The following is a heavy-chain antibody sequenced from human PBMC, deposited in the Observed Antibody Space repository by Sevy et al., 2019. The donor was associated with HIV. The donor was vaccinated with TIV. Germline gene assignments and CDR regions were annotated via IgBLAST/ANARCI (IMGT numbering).Heavy chain of an antibody. V-gene: IGHV4-34*01. D-gene: IGHD6-13*01. CDR1: GGSFSGYY. CDR2: INHSGST. Sequence: SDTLSLTCAVYGGSFSGYYWSWIRQPPGKGLEWIGEINHSGSTNYNPSLKSRVTISVDTSKNQFSLKLSSVTAADTAVYYCAREWSSSWYYHYYYGMDVWGQGTTVTVS. J-gene: IGHJ6*02. CDR3: AREWSSSWYYHYYYGMDV.